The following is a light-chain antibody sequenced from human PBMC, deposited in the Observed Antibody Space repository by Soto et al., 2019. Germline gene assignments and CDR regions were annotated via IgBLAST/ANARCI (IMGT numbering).Light chain of an antibody. J-gene: IGLJ1*01. CDR1: SSDVGGYNY. CDR3: SSYKSSSTISTYV. Sequence: QSVLTQPASVSGSPGQSITISCTGTSSDVGGYNYVSWYQHHPGKAPKLMIYDVSNRPSGVSNRFSGSKSGNTASLIISGLQAEDEADYYCSSYKSSSTISTYVFGTGTKVTVL. CDR2: DVS. V-gene: IGLV2-14*03.